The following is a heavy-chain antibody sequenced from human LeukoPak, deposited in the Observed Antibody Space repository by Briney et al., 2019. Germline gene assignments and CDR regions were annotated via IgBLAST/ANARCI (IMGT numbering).Heavy chain of an antibody. V-gene: IGHV3-15*01. CDR3: ATERNWELLRPYGLDI. CDR2: IRTKIEGETT. Sequence: PGGSLRLSCAASGFTFSNYFMDWVRQAPGKGLEWVGRIRTKIEGETTDYAAPVRGRFTISRDDSETTLYLHMNSLKTDDSAVYYCATERNWELLRPYGLDIWGQGTTVTVSS. CDR1: GFTFSNYF. D-gene: IGHD1-26*01. J-gene: IGHJ6*02.